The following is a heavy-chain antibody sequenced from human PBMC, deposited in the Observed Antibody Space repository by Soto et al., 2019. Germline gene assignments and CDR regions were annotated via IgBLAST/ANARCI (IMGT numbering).Heavy chain of an antibody. D-gene: IGHD2-2*01. CDR1: GYTFTSYA. J-gene: IGHJ3*02. Sequence: GASVKVSCKASGYTFTSYAMHWVRQAPGQRLEWMGWTNAGNGNTKYSQKFQGRVTITRDTSASTAYMELSSLRSEDTAVYYCARRGYCSSTSCSGAFDIWGQGTMVTVSS. V-gene: IGHV1-3*01. CDR2: TNAGNGNT. CDR3: ARRGYCSSTSCSGAFDI.